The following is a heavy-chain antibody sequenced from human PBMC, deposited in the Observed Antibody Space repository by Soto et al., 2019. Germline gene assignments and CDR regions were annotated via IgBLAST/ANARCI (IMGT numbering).Heavy chain of an antibody. CDR2: IKQDGSEK. V-gene: IGHV3-7*01. D-gene: IGHD1-1*01. J-gene: IGHJ4*02. Sequence: EVQLVESGGGLVQPGGSLRLSCAASGFTFSGYSMRWVRQAPGKGLEWVANIKQDGSEKYYVASVKVRFTSSRDNAKNSVYLQMNSLRADDTAVYYCARQRGCDYWGQGTLVTVSS. CDR3: ARQRGCDY. CDR1: GFTFSGYS.